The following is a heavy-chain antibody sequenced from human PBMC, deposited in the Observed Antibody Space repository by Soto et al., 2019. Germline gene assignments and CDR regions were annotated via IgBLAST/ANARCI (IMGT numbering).Heavy chain of an antibody. CDR1: GYTFTGYY. CDR2: INPQTGGT. V-gene: IGHV1-2*02. J-gene: IGHJ6*02. D-gene: IGHD2-2*01. Sequence: ASVKVSCKASGYTFTGYYIHWVREAPGQGLEWMGWINPQTGGTSYAQKFQGRVTLSRDTSINTAYLELSRLRFDDAAVYFCARELYQLISNGTDVCGQGTTVTVSS. CDR3: ARELYQLISNGTDV.